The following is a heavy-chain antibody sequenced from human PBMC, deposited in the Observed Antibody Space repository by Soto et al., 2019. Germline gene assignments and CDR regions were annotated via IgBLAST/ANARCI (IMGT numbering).Heavy chain of an antibody. CDR3: ARRLPADADCMDV. V-gene: IGHV4-59*01. CDR2: IYDSGST. Sequence: SETLSLTCTVSGGSISSDYWNWIRQPPGKGLEWIGYIYDSGSTNYNPSLKHRVIISVDTSKNQFSLKLTSMTAADTAVYYCARRLPADADCMDVWGQGTTVTVSS. J-gene: IGHJ6*02. D-gene: IGHD2-2*01. CDR1: GGSISSDY.